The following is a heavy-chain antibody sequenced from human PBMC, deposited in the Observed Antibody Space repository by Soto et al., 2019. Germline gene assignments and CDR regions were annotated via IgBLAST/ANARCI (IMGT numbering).Heavy chain of an antibody. V-gene: IGHV3-11*01. J-gene: IGHJ4*02. CDR2: ISSSGSTI. CDR1: GFTFSDYY. CDR3: ARVGPPLEY. Sequence: QVQLVESGGGLVKPGGSLRLSCAASGFTFSDYYMSWIRQAPGKGLEWVSYISSSGSTIYYEDSVKGRFTISGPNAKHSLYLQMHSLSAGDTAVYNCARVGPPLEYWGQGTLVTVSS.